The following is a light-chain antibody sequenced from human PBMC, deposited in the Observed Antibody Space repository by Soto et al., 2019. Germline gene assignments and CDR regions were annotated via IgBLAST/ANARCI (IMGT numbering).Light chain of an antibody. CDR3: AAWDDSLSGVV. V-gene: IGLV1-44*01. Sequence: QSVLTQPPSASGTPGQSITISCSGSTANIGSNTVHWYQHLPGTAPELLIYSNDHRPSGVPDRFSGSKSGTSASLAISGLQSGDEADYYCAAWDDSLSGVVFGGGAKVTVL. CDR2: SND. CDR1: TANIGSNT. J-gene: IGLJ2*01.